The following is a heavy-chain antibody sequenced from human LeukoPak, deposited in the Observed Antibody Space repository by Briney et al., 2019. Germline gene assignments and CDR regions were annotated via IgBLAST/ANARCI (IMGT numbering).Heavy chain of an antibody. J-gene: IGHJ4*02. Sequence: PGGSLRLSCAASGLTFLSYEMNWVRQAPGKGLEWISYISSGGRTIYYADSVKGRFTISRDNAKNSLYLQMNSLRAEDTAVYYCARKGYAFFDYWGQGTLVTVPS. CDR2: ISSGGRTI. CDR1: GLTFLSYE. CDR3: ARKGYAFFDY. V-gene: IGHV3-48*03. D-gene: IGHD5-18*01.